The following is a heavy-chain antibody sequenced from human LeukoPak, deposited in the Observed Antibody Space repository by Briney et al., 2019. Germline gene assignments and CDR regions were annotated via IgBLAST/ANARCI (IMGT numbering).Heavy chain of an antibody. CDR3: ARGVKVHFDY. Sequence: PSQTLSLTCAVSGGSISSGGYSWSWIRQPPGKGLEWIGYIYHSGSTYYNPSLKSRVTISVDRSKNQFSLKLSSVTAADTAVYYCARGVKVHFDYWGQGTLVTVSS. CDR1: GGSISSGGYS. CDR2: IYHSGST. D-gene: IGHD3-22*01. V-gene: IGHV4-30-2*01. J-gene: IGHJ4*02.